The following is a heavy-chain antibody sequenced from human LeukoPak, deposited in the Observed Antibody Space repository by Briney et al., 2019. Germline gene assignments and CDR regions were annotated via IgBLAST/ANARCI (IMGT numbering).Heavy chain of an antibody. CDR2: ISAYNGNI. CDR1: GYTFTSYG. Sequence: GASVKVSCKASGYTFTSYGISWVRQAPGQGLEWMGWISAYNGNINYAQKLQGRVTMTTDTSTSTAYMELRSLRSDDTAVYYCARQDYGGNSRVYYYYGMDVWGQGTTVTVSS. V-gene: IGHV1-18*01. J-gene: IGHJ6*02. CDR3: ARQDYGGNSRVYYYYGMDV. D-gene: IGHD4-23*01.